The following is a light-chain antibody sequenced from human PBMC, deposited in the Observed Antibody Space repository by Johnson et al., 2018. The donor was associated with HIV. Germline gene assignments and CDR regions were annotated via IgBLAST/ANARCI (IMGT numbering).Light chain of an antibody. J-gene: IGLJ1*01. CDR1: SSNIGNNY. V-gene: IGLV1-51*01. Sequence: VTISCSGSSSNIGNNYVSWYQQLPGTAPKLLIYDDNKRPSGIPDRFSGSKSGTSATLGITGLQTGDEADYYCGTWDSSLSTYVFGSGTKVTVL. CDR2: DDN. CDR3: GTWDSSLSTYV.